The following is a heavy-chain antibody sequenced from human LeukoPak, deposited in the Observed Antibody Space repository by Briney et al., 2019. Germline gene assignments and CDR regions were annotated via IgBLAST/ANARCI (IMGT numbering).Heavy chain of an antibody. CDR3: ARSANYSTHYFDD. Sequence: GGSLRFSCAASGFNVSTNYMSWVRQAPGGGLEWVSTLYTGGGAYYSAFVKGHFTISRDISKNTLYLQLSYLRAEDTAVYYCARSANYSTHYFDDWGQGTPVIVSS. J-gene: IGHJ4*02. CDR2: LYTGGGA. D-gene: IGHD1-7*01. CDR1: GFNVSTNY. V-gene: IGHV3-53*01.